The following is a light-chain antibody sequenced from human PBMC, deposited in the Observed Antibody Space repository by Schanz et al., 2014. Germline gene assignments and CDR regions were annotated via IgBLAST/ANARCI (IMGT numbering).Light chain of an antibody. CDR1: SSNIGSNY. CDR2: SND. J-gene: IGLJ1*01. V-gene: IGLV1-47*02. Sequence: QSVLTQPPSASGTPGQRVTISCSGSSSNIGSNYVYWYQQLPGTAPKLLIYSNDQRPSGVPDRFSGSKSGTSASLAISGLRSEDEADCYCAAWDDSLKTYVFGTGTKVTVL. CDR3: AAWDDSLKTYV.